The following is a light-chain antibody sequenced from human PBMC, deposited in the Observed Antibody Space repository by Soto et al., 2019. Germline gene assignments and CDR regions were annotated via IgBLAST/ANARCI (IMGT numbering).Light chain of an antibody. CDR1: QSVSSN. J-gene: IGKJ4*01. CDR3: QQYNVWPLT. V-gene: IGKV3-15*01. Sequence: EIVMTQSPATLSVSQGERATLSCRASQSVSSNLAWYQQKPGQTPKLLIYVASTRATGIPARFSGSGSGTEFTLTIGSLQSEDFAVYYCQQYNVWPLTFGGGTKVEFK. CDR2: VAS.